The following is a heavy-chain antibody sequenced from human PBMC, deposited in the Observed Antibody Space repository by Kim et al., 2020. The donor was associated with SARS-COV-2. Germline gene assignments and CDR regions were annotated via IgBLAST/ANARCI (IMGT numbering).Heavy chain of an antibody. CDR3: ARVVGANEGDYYYYGMDV. CDR2: IWYDGSKK. J-gene: IGHJ6*02. CDR1: GFVFSSFG. V-gene: IGHV3-33*08. Sequence: GGSLRLSCAASGFVFSSFGMHWVRQAPGKGLEWVAVIWYDGSKKYYAESVQGRVTISRDNSKSKVFLQMDSLRGEDTAVYYCARVVGANEGDYYYYGMDVWGQGTTVTVSS. D-gene: IGHD1-26*01.